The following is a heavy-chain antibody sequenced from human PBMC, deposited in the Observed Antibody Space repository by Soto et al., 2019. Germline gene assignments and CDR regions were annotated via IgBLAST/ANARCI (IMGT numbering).Heavy chain of an antibody. Sequence: LSCSVSGGSTSRYSWIWCRHLPEKGLERIGDIYYSGSTNYKLSHQSRATISVDTSTNQFSLKLILVPAADTAVYYCVRRYGSCFDYWGQGNLVTVX. D-gene: IGHD5-18*01. CDR1: GGSTSRYS. CDR3: VRRYGSCFDY. J-gene: IGHJ4*02. CDR2: IYYSGST. V-gene: IGHV4-59*08.